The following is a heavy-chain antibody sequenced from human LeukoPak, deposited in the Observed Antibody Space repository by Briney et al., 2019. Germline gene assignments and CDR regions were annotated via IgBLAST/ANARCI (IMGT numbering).Heavy chain of an antibody. CDR2: ISSSSSTI. CDR3: ARDLGYSYGPYYMDV. V-gene: IGHV3-48*01. J-gene: IGHJ6*03. CDR1: GFTFSSYS. Sequence: GGSLRLSCAASGFTFSSYSMNWVRQAPGKGLEWVSYISSSSSTIHYADSVKGRFTISRDKAKNSLYLQMNSLRAEDTAVYYCARDLGYSYGPYYMDVWGKGTTVTASS. D-gene: IGHD5-18*01.